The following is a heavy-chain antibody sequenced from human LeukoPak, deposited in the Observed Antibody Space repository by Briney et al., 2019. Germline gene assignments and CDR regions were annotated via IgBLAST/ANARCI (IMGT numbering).Heavy chain of an antibody. D-gene: IGHD4-23*01. CDR3: ARDRGYSTFDY. V-gene: IGHV3-7*01. CDR2: IKEDGSET. Sequence: GGSLRLSCVASAFTFSNYWMSWVRQAPGKGLEWVANIKEDGSETNYVDSVKGRFTISRDNAKNSLYLQMNSLRVDDTAVYYCARDRGYSTFDYWGQGTLVTVSS. CDR1: AFTFSNYW. J-gene: IGHJ4*02.